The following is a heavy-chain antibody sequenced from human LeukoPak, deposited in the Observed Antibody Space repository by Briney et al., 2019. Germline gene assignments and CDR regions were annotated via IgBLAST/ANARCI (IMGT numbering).Heavy chain of an antibody. D-gene: IGHD5-18*01. V-gene: IGHV3-74*01. CDR3: ARDKGYSQDY. Sequence: GRSLRLSCAASGFPFSSYWMHWVRQAAGKGLVWVSLINGDGSRTSYADSVKGRFTISRDNAKNTVYLQMNSLRAEDTAVYYCARDKGYSQDYWGQGTLVTVSS. J-gene: IGHJ4*02. CDR2: INGDGSRT. CDR1: GFPFSSYW.